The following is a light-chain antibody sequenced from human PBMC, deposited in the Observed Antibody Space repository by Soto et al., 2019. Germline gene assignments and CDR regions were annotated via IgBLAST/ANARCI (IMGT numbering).Light chain of an antibody. Sequence: DIQMTQSPSSLSASVGDRVTITCRASQSISSYLHWYQQKPGKAPKLLIYAASSLQSGVPSRFSGSGSGTDFTLPISSLQPEDFATYYCQQSYNTPWTFGQGTKVEIK. CDR1: QSISSY. CDR3: QQSYNTPWT. J-gene: IGKJ1*01. CDR2: AAS. V-gene: IGKV1-39*01.